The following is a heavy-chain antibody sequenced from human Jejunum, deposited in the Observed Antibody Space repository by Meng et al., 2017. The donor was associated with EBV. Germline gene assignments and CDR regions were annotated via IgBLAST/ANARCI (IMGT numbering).Heavy chain of an antibody. CDR3: ASVGYYDSSGYFTDY. D-gene: IGHD3-22*01. CDR1: GSSITSTKW. CDR2: IHHSGRT. V-gene: IGHV4-4*01. J-gene: IGHJ4*02. Sequence: AELADAGPGLVRPAATLSLTCAVSGSSITSTKWWSWVRKPPGKGLEWIGEIHHSGRTNYNPSLKSRVTISVDKSKNQFSLELSSVTAADTAVYFCASVGYYDSSGYFTDYWGQGTLVTVSS.